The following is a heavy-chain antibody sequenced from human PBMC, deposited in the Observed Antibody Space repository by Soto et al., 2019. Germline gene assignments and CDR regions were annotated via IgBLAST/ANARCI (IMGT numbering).Heavy chain of an antibody. V-gene: IGHV1-3*01. CDR2: INAGNGNT. D-gene: IGHD3-16*02. CDR3: ARGRLRKTELSRNSIIHNACRS. Sequence: ASVKVSCKASGYAFTSYAMHWVRQAPGQRLEWMGWINAGNGNTKYSQKFQGRVTITRDTSASTAYMELSSLRSEDTAVYYCARGRLRKTELSRNSIIHNACRSWGKGTMFTVSS. J-gene: IGHJ3*01. CDR1: GYAFTSYA.